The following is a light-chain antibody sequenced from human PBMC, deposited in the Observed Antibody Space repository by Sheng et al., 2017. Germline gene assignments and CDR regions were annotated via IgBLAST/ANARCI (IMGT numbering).Light chain of an antibody. Sequence: IQMTQSPSSLSASVGDRVTFTCRASEDIRNELGWYQQKPGKAPKLLIYKASTLESGVPSRFSGSGSGTEFTLTISSLQPDDFATYYCQQYNSYWTFGQGTKVEIK. CDR1: EDIRNE. CDR3: QQYNSYWT. CDR2: KAS. V-gene: IGKV1-5*03. J-gene: IGKJ1*01.